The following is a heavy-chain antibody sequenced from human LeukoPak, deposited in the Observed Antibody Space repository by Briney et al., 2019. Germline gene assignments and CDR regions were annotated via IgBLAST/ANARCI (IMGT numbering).Heavy chain of an antibody. Sequence: PSETLSLTCTVSGGSISSGGYYWSWIRQHPGKGLEWIGYIYYSGSTYYNPSLKSRVTISVDTSKNQFTLKLSSVTAADTAVYYCARVGVQSLAFDIWGQGTMVTVSS. D-gene: IGHD2-8*01. CDR1: GGSISSGGYY. V-gene: IGHV4-31*03. CDR2: IYYSGST. J-gene: IGHJ3*02. CDR3: ARVGVQSLAFDI.